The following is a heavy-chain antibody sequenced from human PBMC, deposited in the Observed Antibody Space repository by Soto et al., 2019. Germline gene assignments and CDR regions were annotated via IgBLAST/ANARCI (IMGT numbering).Heavy chain of an antibody. CDR1: GGTFSSYA. Sequence: SVKVSCKASGGTFSSYAISWVRQAPGQGLEWMGGIIPIFGTANYAQKFQGRVTITADESTSTAYMELSSLRSEDTAVYYCARSRSPVLRFLEWLFSVDYWGQGTLVTVSS. CDR2: IIPIFGTA. D-gene: IGHD3-3*01. CDR3: ARSRSPVLRFLEWLFSVDY. J-gene: IGHJ4*02. V-gene: IGHV1-69*13.